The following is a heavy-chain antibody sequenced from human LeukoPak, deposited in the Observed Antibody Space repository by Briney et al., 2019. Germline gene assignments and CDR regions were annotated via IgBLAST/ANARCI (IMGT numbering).Heavy chain of an antibody. Sequence: KASETLSLTCAVYGGSFSGYYWSWIRQPPGKGLEWIGEINHSEATDYNPSFKSRVTISVDTSKNQFSLKLTSVTAADTAVYHCAREAQYCSGGSCYGGYFQHWGQGTLVAVSS. CDR2: INHSEAT. CDR1: GGSFSGYY. V-gene: IGHV4-34*01. D-gene: IGHD2-15*01. CDR3: AREAQYCSGGSCYGGYFQH. J-gene: IGHJ1*01.